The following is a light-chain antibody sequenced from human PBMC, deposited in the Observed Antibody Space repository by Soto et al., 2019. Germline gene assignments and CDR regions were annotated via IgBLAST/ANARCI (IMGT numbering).Light chain of an antibody. CDR1: QRVSSY. CDR2: DAS. V-gene: IGKV3-11*01. Sequence: LTQSPATLSLSPGERVTLSCRASQRVSSYLAWYQQKPGQAPRLLIYDASNRATGIPARFTGSGSGTDFTLTISRLEPEDFAVYYCQQRNSWPITFGQGTRLEIK. J-gene: IGKJ5*01. CDR3: QQRNSWPIT.